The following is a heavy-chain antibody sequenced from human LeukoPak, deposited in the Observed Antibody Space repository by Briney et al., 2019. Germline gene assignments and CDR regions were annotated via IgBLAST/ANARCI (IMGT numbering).Heavy chain of an antibody. CDR1: GYTFTGYY. V-gene: IGHV1-2*02. CDR2: INPYSGGT. Sequence: GASVKVSCKASGYTFTGYYMHWVRQAPGQGLEWMGWINPYSGGTNYAQRFQGRVTMTTDTSTSTAYMELRSLRSDDTAVYYCARDTDSSGYYYPQGGWFDPWGQGTLVTVSS. D-gene: IGHD3-22*01. J-gene: IGHJ5*02. CDR3: ARDTDSSGYYYPQGGWFDP.